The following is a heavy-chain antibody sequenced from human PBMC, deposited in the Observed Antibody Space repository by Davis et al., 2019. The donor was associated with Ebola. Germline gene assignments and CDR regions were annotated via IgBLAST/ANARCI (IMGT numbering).Heavy chain of an antibody. Sequence: GESLKISCAASGFSFGSYSMNWVRQAPGKGLQWVSVIYADGSTYYADSVKGRFTISRDTSKNTMFLQMTGLRAEDTAIYYCARGGLLSALDLWGQGTMVSVSS. D-gene: IGHD2-15*01. CDR1: GFSFGSYS. CDR2: IYADGST. V-gene: IGHV3-53*01. J-gene: IGHJ3*01. CDR3: ARGGLLSALDL.